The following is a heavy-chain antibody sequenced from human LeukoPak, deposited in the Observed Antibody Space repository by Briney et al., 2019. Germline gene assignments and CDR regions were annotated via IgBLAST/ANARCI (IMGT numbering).Heavy chain of an antibody. CDR1: GGTFSSYA. V-gene: IGHV1-69*05. CDR3: ARVGHSSSGPFDY. J-gene: IGHJ4*02. CDR2: IIPIFGTA. D-gene: IGHD6-13*01. Sequence: SVKVSCKASGGTFSSYAISWVRQAPGQGLEWMGGIIPIFGTANYAQKFQGRVTITTDESTSTAYMEQSSLRSEDTAVYYCARVGHSSSGPFDYWGQGTLVTVSS.